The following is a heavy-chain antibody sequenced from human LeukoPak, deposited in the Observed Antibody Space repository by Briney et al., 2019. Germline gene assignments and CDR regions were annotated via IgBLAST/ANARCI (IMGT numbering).Heavy chain of an antibody. D-gene: IGHD2-2*01. J-gene: IGHJ6*03. CDR3: ARAIRRPYYYYYMDV. CDR2: INHSGST. Sequence: SETLSLTCAVYGGSLSGYYWSWIRQPPGKGLEWIGEINHSGSTNYNPSLKSRVTISVDTSKNQFSLKLSSVTAADTAVYYCARAIRRPYYYYYMDVWGKGTTVTVSS. V-gene: IGHV4-34*01. CDR1: GGSLSGYY.